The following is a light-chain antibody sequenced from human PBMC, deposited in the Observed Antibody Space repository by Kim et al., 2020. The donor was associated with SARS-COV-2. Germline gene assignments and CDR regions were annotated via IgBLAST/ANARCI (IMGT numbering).Light chain of an antibody. CDR3: NSRDNSGDHGV. CDR1: SLRTYY. Sequence: SSELTQDPAVSVALGQTVRITCQGGSLRTYYASWYQQKPGQAPILVIYGKNNRPSGIPDRFSGSSSGNTASLTVTGAQAVEEAEYYCNSRDNSGDHGVFG. J-gene: IGLJ2*01. CDR2: GKN. V-gene: IGLV3-19*01.